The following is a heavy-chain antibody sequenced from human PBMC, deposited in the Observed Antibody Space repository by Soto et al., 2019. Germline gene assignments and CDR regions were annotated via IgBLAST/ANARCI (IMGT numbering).Heavy chain of an antibody. CDR2: ISAYNGNT. CDR1: CLTFINHG. V-gene: IGHV1-18*04. Sequence: SYKASCLTFINHGISRVRKAPGQGLEWMGWISAYNGNTNYAQKLQGRVTMTTDTSTSTAYMELRSLRAEDTAVYHCARKQWLDSHFDYWGQGTLVTVSS. J-gene: IGHJ4*02. CDR3: ARKQWLDSHFDY. D-gene: IGHD6-19*01.